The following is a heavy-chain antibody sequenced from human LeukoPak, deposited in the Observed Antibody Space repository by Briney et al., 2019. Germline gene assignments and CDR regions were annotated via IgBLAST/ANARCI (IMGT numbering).Heavy chain of an antibody. J-gene: IGHJ4*02. CDR1: GGTFSSYA. V-gene: IGHV1-69*04. CDR3: ARGEPVWGTFDY. CDR2: IIPILGIA. D-gene: IGHD7-27*01. Sequence: ASVKVSCKASGGTFSSYAISWVRQAPGQGLEWMGRIIPILGIANYAQKFQGRVTITADKSTSTAYMELSSLRSEDTAVYYCARGEPVWGTFDYWGQGTLVTVSS.